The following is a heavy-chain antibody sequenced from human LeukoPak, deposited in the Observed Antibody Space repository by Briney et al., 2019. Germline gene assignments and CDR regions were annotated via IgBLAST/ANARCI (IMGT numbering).Heavy chain of an antibody. D-gene: IGHD3-22*01. CDR2: ISAYNGNT. V-gene: IGHV1-18*01. CDR3: ARDYIADDSSGYYYSWFDP. J-gene: IGHJ5*02. Sequence: ASVKVSCKASGYTFTCYGISWVRQAPGQGLEWMGWISAYNGNTNYAQKLQGRVTMTTDTSTSTAYMELRSLRSDDTAVYYCARDYIADDSSGYYYSWFDPWGQGTLVTVSS. CDR1: GYTFTCYG.